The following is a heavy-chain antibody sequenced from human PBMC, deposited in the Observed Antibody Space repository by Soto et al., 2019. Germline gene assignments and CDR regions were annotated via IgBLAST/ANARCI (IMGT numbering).Heavy chain of an antibody. CDR2: IYYSGST. D-gene: IGHD5-18*01. J-gene: IGHJ4*02. Sequence: SETLSLTCTVSGGSISSSSYYWGWIRQPPGKGLEWIGSIYYSGSTYYNPSLKSRVTISVDTSKNQFSLKLSSVTAADTAVYYCARSGYSYGVYYWGQGTLVTVSS. CDR1: GGSISSSSYY. CDR3: ARSGYSYGVYY. V-gene: IGHV4-39*01.